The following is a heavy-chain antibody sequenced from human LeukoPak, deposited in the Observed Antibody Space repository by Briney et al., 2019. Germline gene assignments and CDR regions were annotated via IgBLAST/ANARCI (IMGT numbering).Heavy chain of an antibody. CDR3: ARGTSPFDP. J-gene: IGHJ5*02. Sequence: GGSLRLFCGASGCTFSSYSMNWVRQAPGKGLAWISYITSSSSTISYAASVKGRFTIYRDNAKNSLYLQMNSLRDEDTAVYYCARGTSPFDPWGRGTLVTVSS. CDR1: GCTFSSYS. V-gene: IGHV3-48*02. CDR2: ITSSSSTI.